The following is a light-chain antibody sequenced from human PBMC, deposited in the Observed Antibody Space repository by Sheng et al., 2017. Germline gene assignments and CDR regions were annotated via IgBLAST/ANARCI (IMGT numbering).Light chain of an antibody. V-gene: IGKV1-9*01. CDR3: QDLSTYPSIT. CDR2: AAS. Sequence: IQLTQSPSSLSASVGDTVTITCRASQGIRNYLAWYLQKPRERPLNLLIYAASTLQSGVPSRFSGSGSGTDFTLAISSLQPEDFATYYCQDLSTYPSITFGQGTRLEI. J-gene: IGKJ5*01. CDR1: QGIRNY.